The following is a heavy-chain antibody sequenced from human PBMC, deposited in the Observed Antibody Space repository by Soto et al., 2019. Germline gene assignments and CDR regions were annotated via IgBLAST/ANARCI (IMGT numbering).Heavy chain of an antibody. Sequence: EVQLVESGGGLVQPGGSPRLSFVASGFTFGSYWMSWVRQAPGKGREWVANINQDGSAKYYVDSVMGRFTISRDNAKNSLYLQMNSLRAEDTAVYFCARIYCSTTSCYYDYWGQGTLVTVSS. V-gene: IGHV3-7*01. J-gene: IGHJ4*02. D-gene: IGHD2-2*01. CDR1: GFTFGSYW. CDR2: INQDGSAK. CDR3: ARIYCSTTSCYYDY.